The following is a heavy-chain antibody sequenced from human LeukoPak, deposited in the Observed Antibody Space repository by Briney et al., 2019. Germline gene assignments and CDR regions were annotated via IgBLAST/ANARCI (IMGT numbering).Heavy chain of an antibody. CDR3: ARSKGGITMVRGVIPFDY. CDR2: ISSSGSTI. D-gene: IGHD3-10*01. CDR1: GFTFSDYY. Sequence: PGGSLRLSCAASGFTFSDYYMSWIRQAPGKGLEWVSYISSSGSTIYYADSVKGRFTISRDNAKNSLYLQMNSLRAEDTAVYYCARSKGGITMVRGVIPFDYWGQGTLVTVSS. J-gene: IGHJ4*02. V-gene: IGHV3-11*01.